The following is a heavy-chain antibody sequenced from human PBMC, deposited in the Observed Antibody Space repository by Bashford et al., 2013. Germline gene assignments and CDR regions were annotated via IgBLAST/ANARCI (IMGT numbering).Heavy chain of an antibody. V-gene: IGHV3-48*02. D-gene: IGHD3-9*01. J-gene: IGHJ3*01. Sequence: GSLRLSCAASGFTFSSYSMNWVRQAPGKGLEWVSYISSSSSTIYYADSVKGRFTISRDNAKNSLYLQMNSLRDEDTAVYYCTRDLSVELTGRAFDVWGQGTMVTVSS. CDR2: ISSSSSTI. CDR3: TRDLSVELTGRAFDV. CDR1: GFTFSSYS.